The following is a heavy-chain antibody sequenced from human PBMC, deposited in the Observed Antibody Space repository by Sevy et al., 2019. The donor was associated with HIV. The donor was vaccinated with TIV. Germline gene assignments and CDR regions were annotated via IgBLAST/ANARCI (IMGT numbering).Heavy chain of an antibody. V-gene: IGHV4-59*01. CDR2: IYYSGST. Sequence: SETLSLTCTVSGGSISSYYWSWIRQPPGKGLEWIGYIYYSGSTNYNPPLKSRVTISVDTSKNQFSLKLSSVTAADTAVYYCARVTGYYYYYMDVWGKWTTVTVSS. D-gene: IGHD3-9*01. CDR1: GGSISSYY. CDR3: ARVTGYYYYYMDV. J-gene: IGHJ6*03.